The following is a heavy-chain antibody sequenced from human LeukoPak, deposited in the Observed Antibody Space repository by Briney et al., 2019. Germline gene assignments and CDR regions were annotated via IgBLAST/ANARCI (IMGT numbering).Heavy chain of an antibody. D-gene: IGHD2-15*01. CDR1: GFTFSSYE. J-gene: IGHJ3*02. CDR3: ARGVRYCSGGSCYFLGAFDI. V-gene: IGHV3-48*03. CDR2: ISSSGSTI. Sequence: GGSLRLSCAASGFTFSSYEMNWVRQAPGKGLEGVSYISSSGSTIYYADSVKGRFTISRDNAKNSLYLQMNSLRAEDTAVYYCARGVRYCSGGSCYFLGAFDIWGQGTMATVSS.